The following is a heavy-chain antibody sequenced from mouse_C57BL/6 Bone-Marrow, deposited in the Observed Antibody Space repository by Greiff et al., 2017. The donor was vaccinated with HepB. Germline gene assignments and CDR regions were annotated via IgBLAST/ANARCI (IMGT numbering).Heavy chain of an antibody. CDR1: GFTFTDYY. CDR3: ARSSDGYSNTWFAY. Sequence: EVKLMESGGGLVQPGGSLSLSCAASGFTFTDYYMSWVRQPPGKALEWLGFIRNKANGYTTEYSASVKGRFTISRDNSQSILYLQMNALRAEDSATYYCARSSDGYSNTWFAYWGQGTLVTVSA. CDR2: IRNKANGYTT. V-gene: IGHV7-3*01. D-gene: IGHD2-3*01. J-gene: IGHJ3*01.